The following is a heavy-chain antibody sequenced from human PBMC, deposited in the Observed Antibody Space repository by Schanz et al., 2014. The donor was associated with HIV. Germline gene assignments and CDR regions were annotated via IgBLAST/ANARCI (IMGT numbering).Heavy chain of an antibody. CDR2: IIPVFGTT. J-gene: IGHJ2*01. D-gene: IGHD1-26*01. CDR1: GGTFMTYA. V-gene: IGHV1-69*06. CDR3: ARVLGMAAANTYWWYFDL. Sequence: QVQLVQSGAEVKKPGSSVKVSCKASGGTFMTYAISWVRQAPGQGLEWMGGIIPVFGTTNYAQKFRGRVTITADRSTTAYMQLNSLKSDDTAVYYCARVLGMAAANTYWWYFDLWGRGTLVTVSS.